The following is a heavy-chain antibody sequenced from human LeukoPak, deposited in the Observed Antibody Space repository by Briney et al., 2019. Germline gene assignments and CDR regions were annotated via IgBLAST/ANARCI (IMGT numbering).Heavy chain of an antibody. CDR3: ARDGTCGGACKGAFDI. D-gene: IGHD2-21*02. Sequence: GGSLRLSCVASGFTFSTYGMHWVRQAPGKGLEWVAVIWYEGSNKYYADSVKGRFTISRDNSKNTLYLQMNSLRAEDTAVYYCARDGTCGGACKGAFDIWGQGTMVTVSS. J-gene: IGHJ3*02. CDR2: IWYEGSNK. CDR1: GFTFSTYG. V-gene: IGHV3-33*01.